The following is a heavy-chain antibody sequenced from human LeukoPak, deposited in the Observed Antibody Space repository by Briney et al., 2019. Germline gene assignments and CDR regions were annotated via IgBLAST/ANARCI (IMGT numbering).Heavy chain of an antibody. CDR2: ISGSGGST. CDR1: GFSFSSYA. V-gene: IGHV3-23*01. J-gene: IGHJ4*02. D-gene: IGHD3-10*01. CDR3: AREGSNHYGSGSYYNDDC. Sequence: GGSLGLSCAASGFSFSSYAMSWVRQAPGKGLEWVSAISGSGGSTYYADSVKGRFTISRDNSKNTRYVQMNSLRVEDTAVYYCAREGSNHYGSGSYYNDDCWGQGTLVTVSS.